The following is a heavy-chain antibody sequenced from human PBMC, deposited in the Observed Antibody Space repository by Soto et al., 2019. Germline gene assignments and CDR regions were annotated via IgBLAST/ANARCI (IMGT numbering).Heavy chain of an antibody. Sequence: ASVKVSCKASGYTFTSYSMHWVRQAPGQRLEWMGWINPGNGNTKYSQKLQGRVTMTRDTSTTTVYMELSSLRSEDTAVYYCARVGNYYGSVNPRPHHLYHKDVWGQGTTVTVSS. V-gene: IGHV1-3*01. J-gene: IGHJ6*02. CDR1: GYTFTSYS. D-gene: IGHD3-10*01. CDR3: ARVGNYYGSVNPRPHHLYHKDV. CDR2: INPGNGNT.